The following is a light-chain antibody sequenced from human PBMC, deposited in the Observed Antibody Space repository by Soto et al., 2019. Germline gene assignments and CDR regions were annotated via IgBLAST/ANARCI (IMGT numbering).Light chain of an antibody. CDR1: SSDVGGYNY. V-gene: IGLV2-8*01. J-gene: IGLJ1*01. CDR3: SLHAGSKRV. Sequence: QSALTQPPSASGSPGQSVTISCTGTSSDVGGYNYVSWYQQHPGKAPKLMIYEVSKRPSGVPDRFSGSKSGNTASLTVSGLQAEDEADYYCSLHAGSKRVFGTGTKVTVL. CDR2: EVS.